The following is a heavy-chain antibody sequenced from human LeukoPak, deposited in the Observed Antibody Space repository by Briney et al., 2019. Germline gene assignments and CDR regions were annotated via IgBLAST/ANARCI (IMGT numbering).Heavy chain of an antibody. V-gene: IGHV3-30*04. Sequence: GGSLRLSCAASGFTFSSYAMHWVRQAPGKGLEWVAVISYDGSNKYYADSVKGRFTISRDNSKNTLYLQMNSLRAEDTAVYYCARHHCSGGSCYSKYRDAFDIWGQGTMVTVSS. CDR1: GFTFSSYA. CDR2: ISYDGSNK. J-gene: IGHJ3*02. CDR3: ARHHCSGGSCYSKYRDAFDI. D-gene: IGHD2-15*01.